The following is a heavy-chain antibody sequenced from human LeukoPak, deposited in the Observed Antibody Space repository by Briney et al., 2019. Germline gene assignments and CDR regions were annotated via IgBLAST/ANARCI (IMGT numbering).Heavy chain of an antibody. D-gene: IGHD4-11*01. CDR2: IYYSGST. Sequence: KPSETLSLTCTVSGGSISGYYWSWIRQPPGKGLEWIGYIYYSGSTNYNPSLKSRVTISVDTSKNQFSLKLSSVTAADTAVYYCARQKHSNYVDYWGQGTLVTVSS. CDR3: ARQKHSNYVDY. J-gene: IGHJ4*02. CDR1: GGSISGYY. V-gene: IGHV4-59*08.